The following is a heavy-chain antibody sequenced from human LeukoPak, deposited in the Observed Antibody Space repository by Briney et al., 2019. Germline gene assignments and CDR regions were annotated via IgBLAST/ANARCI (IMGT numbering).Heavy chain of an antibody. CDR3: ARVGDWNDLVY. D-gene: IGHD1-1*01. Sequence: EPSETLSLTCTVSGGSISPYYWSRIRQTPGKGLEWIGYILYSGNTTNYNPSLKSRVTISVDTSKNQFSLKLSSVTAADTAVYYCARVGDWNDLVYWGQGTLVTVSS. CDR1: GGSISPYY. J-gene: IGHJ4*02. CDR2: ILYSGNTT. V-gene: IGHV4-59*01.